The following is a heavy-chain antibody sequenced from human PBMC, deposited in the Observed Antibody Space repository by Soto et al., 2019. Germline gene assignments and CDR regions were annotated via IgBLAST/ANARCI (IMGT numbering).Heavy chain of an antibody. J-gene: IGHJ4*02. D-gene: IGHD4-17*01. CDR1: GYTFTHYG. Sequence: QVQLVQSGAEVKKSGASMKVSCKASGYTFTHYGISWVRQAPGQGLEWMGWISTHNGNTNYAQKVQGRVTMTTDTSTNTAYMEQRSLRSDDTAVYYCARDQHDYGVSHFDYWGQGTMVTVSS. CDR2: ISTHNGNT. V-gene: IGHV1-18*01. CDR3: ARDQHDYGVSHFDY.